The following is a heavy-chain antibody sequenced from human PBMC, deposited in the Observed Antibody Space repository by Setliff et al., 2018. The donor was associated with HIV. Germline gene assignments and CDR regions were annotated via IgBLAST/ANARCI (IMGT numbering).Heavy chain of an antibody. D-gene: IGHD2-21*02. CDR1: GGPIATNNW. CDR2: IYHSGST. J-gene: IGHJ4*02. CDR3: ALLYCGADCYIDY. Sequence: LSLTCGVSGGPIATNNWWSWVRQPPGKGLEWIGEIYHSGSTNYNPSLKSRVTISVDKSKNQFSLKPSSVTAADTAVYYCALLYCGADCYIDYWGQGTLVTVSS. V-gene: IGHV4-4*02.